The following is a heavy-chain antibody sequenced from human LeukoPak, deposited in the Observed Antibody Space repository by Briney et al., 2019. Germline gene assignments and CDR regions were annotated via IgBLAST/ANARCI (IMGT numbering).Heavy chain of an antibody. J-gene: IGHJ3*01. Sequence: PGGSLRLSCAASGFTFSTYWMAWVRQVPGKRLEWVANIKYDGIEKYNVDSVKGRFTISRDNAKNSLYLQMNSLRTEDTAVYYCARDTVVVPQGDAFDLWGQGTMVTVSS. CDR2: IKYDGIEK. CDR3: ARDTVVVPQGDAFDL. CDR1: GFTFSTYW. D-gene: IGHD2-2*01. V-gene: IGHV3-7*04.